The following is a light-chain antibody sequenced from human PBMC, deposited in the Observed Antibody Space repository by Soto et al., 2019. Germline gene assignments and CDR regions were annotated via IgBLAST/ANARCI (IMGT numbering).Light chain of an antibody. CDR1: QSVSSSY. Sequence: EIVLTQSPGTLSLSPGERATLSCRASQSVSSSYLAWYQQKPGQAPRLLIYGASGRATGIPDRFSGSGSGTDLTVPIGRREPEDLAVYYCQQYGSSPPELTFGPGTKVDIK. CDR3: QQYGSSPPELT. V-gene: IGKV3-20*01. J-gene: IGKJ3*01. CDR2: GAS.